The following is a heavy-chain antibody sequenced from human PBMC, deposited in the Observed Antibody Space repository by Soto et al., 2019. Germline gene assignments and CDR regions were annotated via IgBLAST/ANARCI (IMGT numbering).Heavy chain of an antibody. V-gene: IGHV3-13*01. J-gene: IGHJ6*02. Sequence: PGGSLRLSCAASGFTFSSYDMHWVRQATGKGLEWVSAIGTAGDTYYPGSVKGRFTISRENAKNSLYLQMNSLRAGDTAVYYCAREYSDNYYYGMDVWGQGTTVTVS. D-gene: IGHD6-13*01. CDR3: AREYSDNYYYGMDV. CDR2: IGTAGDT. CDR1: GFTFSSYD.